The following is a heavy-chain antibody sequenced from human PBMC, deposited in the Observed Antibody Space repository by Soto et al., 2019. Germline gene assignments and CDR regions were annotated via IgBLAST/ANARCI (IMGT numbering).Heavy chain of an antibody. CDR2: IWYDGSNK. CDR3: ARDGFYGYGDLNFDY. D-gene: IGHD4-17*01. CDR1: GFTFSSYG. V-gene: IGHV3-33*01. Sequence: QVQLVESGGGVVQPGRSLRLSCAASGFTFSSYGMHWVRQAPGKGLEWVAVIWYDGSNKYYADSVKGRFTISRDNSKNTLYLQMNSLRAEDTAVYYCARDGFYGYGDLNFDYWGQGTLVTVSS. J-gene: IGHJ4*02.